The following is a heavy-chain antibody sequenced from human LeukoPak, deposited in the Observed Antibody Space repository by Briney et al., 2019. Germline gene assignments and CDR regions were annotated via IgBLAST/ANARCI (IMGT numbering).Heavy chain of an antibody. CDR3: AKDPFGGREGGYRDYYFYY. V-gene: IGHV3-23*01. CDR1: GFTFSSYS. Sequence: PGGSLRLSCAASGFTFSSYSMNWVRQAPGKGLEWVSAISGSGGSTYYADSVKGRFTISRDNSKNTLYLQMNSLRAEDTAVYYCAKDPFGGREGGYRDYYFYYWGQGTLVTVSS. J-gene: IGHJ4*02. D-gene: IGHD3-10*01. CDR2: ISGSGGST.